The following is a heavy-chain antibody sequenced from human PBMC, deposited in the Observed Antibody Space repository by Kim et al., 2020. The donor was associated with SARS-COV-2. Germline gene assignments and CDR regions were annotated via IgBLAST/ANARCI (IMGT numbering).Heavy chain of an antibody. Sequence: GGSLRLSCAASGFSFSNYSMSWVRQAPGKGLEWVSCMSDSNTYYCDSVKGRVTISRYNSNNTMYLQMNSLSAGDAAAYYCVRDHPRRGWVVDYWGQGLLV. CDR2: MSDSNT. V-gene: IGHV3-23*01. D-gene: IGHD6-19*01. J-gene: IGHJ4*02. CDR1: GFSFSNYS. CDR3: VRDHPRRGWVVDY.